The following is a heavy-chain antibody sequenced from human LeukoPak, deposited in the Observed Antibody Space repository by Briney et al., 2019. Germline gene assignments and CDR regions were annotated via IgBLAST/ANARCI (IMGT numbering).Heavy chain of an antibody. D-gene: IGHD3-10*01. Sequence: RAGGSLRLSCAASGFTFSSYWMSWVRQAPGKGLEWVSYISSSSTIYYADSVKGRFTISRDNAKNSLYLQMNSLRAEDTAVYYCARDPGGGYFDYWGQGTLVTVSS. V-gene: IGHV3-48*01. J-gene: IGHJ4*02. CDR2: ISSSSTI. CDR3: ARDPGGGYFDY. CDR1: GFTFSSYW.